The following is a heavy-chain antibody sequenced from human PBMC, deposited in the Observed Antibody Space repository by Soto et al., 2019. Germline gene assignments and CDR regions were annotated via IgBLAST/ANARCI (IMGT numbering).Heavy chain of an antibody. CDR3: ARTDWTYYYYYMDV. CDR2: IYYSGST. J-gene: IGHJ6*03. V-gene: IGHV4-59*08. Sequence: SETLSLTCTVSGGSISSYYWSWIRQPPGKGLEWIGYIYYSGSTNYNPSLKSRVTISVDTSKNQFSLKLSSVTAADTAVYYCARTDWTYYYYYMDVWGKGTTVTVSS. D-gene: IGHD2-21*01. CDR1: GGSISSYY.